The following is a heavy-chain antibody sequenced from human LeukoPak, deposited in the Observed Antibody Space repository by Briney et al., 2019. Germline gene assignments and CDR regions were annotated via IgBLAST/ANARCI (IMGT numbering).Heavy chain of an antibody. CDR1: GYTFTSNG. V-gene: IGHV1-18*01. D-gene: IGHD3-10*01. CDR2: ISAYNGNT. Sequence: ASVKVSCKASGYTFTSNGISWVRQAPGQGLEWMGWISAYNGNTNYAQKLQGRVTMTTDTSTSTAYMELRSLRSDDTAVYYCAVWFGEFYYYGMDVWGQGTTVTVSS. CDR3: AVWFGEFYYYGMDV. J-gene: IGHJ6*02.